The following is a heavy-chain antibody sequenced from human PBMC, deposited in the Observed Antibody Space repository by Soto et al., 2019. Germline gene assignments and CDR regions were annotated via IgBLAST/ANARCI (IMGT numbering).Heavy chain of an antibody. V-gene: IGHV2-5*02. Sequence: QITLKESGPPLVKPTQTLTLTCTFSGFSLSTSGVGVGWIRQSPGKALEWLALIFWDDDKRYSPSLKSRLTITKDTSKNQVVLTLTNMDPVDAATYYCTHHGYYSYGMDVWGQGTTVTVSS. CDR3: THHGYYSYGMDV. J-gene: IGHJ6*02. CDR2: IFWDDDK. CDR1: GFSLSTSGVG.